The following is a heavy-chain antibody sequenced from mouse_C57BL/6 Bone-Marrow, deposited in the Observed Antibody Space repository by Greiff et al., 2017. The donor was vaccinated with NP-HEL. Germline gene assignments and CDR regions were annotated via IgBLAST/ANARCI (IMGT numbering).Heavy chain of an antibody. V-gene: IGHV1-63*01. CDR3: ARSASPADLDY. CDR2: IYPGGGYT. Sequence: QVQLKESGAELVRPGTSVKMSCKASGYTFTNYWIGWAKQRPGHGLEWIGDIYPGGGYTNYTEKFKGKATLTADKSSSTAYMQFSSLTSEDSAIYYCARSASPADLDYWGQGTTLTVSS. J-gene: IGHJ2*01. CDR1: GYTFTNYW.